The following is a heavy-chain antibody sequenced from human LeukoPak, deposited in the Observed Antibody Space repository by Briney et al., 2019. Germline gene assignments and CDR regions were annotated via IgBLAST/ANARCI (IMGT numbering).Heavy chain of an antibody. CDR1: GYTFTSYG. D-gene: IGHD2-2*01. Sequence: ASVKVSCKASGYTFTSYGINWVRQATGQGLEWMGWMNPNSGNTGYAQKFQGRVTITGNTSISTAYMELSSLRSEDTAVYYCARVVVPAAIAYAFDIWGQGTMVTVSS. CDR2: MNPNSGNT. CDR3: ARVVVPAAIAYAFDI. J-gene: IGHJ3*02. V-gene: IGHV1-8*03.